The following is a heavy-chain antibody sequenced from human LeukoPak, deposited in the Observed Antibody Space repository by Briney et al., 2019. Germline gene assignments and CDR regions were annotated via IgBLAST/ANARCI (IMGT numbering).Heavy chain of an antibody. J-gene: IGHJ4*02. V-gene: IGHV3-7*01. CDR1: GFTFSNYW. D-gene: IGHD2-15*01. Sequence: GGSLRLSCTASGFTFSNYWMSWVRQAPGKGLEWVANIKQDGSEKYYVDSVKGRFTISRDNAKNSLSLQMNSLRAEDTAVYYCARDQVCSGGSCYPSLDYWGQGTLVTVSS. CDR3: ARDQVCSGGSCYPSLDY. CDR2: IKQDGSEK.